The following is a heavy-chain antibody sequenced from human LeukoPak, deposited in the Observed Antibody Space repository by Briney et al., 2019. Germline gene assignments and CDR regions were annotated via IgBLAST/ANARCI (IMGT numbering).Heavy chain of an antibody. V-gene: IGHV4-30-4*01. D-gene: IGHD3-16*02. CDR2: IYYSGTT. CDR3: ARQPSYDYVWGSYRETFDY. CDR1: GGSISSGTYY. Sequence: SETLSLTCTISGGSISSGTYYWSWIRQPPGKGLEWIGYIYYSGTTYYNPSLKTRVIISVDTSKNQFSLKLSSVTAADTAVYYCARQPSYDYVWGSYRETFDYWGQGTLVTVSS. J-gene: IGHJ4*02.